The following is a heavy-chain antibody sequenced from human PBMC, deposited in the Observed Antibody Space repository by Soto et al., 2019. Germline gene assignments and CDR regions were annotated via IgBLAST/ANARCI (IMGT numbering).Heavy chain of an antibody. CDR2: ISSNGDST. V-gene: IGHV3-64D*06. D-gene: IGHD1-7*01. CDR1: GFTFSSYA. J-gene: IGHJ4*02. Sequence: GGSLRLSCSASGFTFSSYAMHWVRQAPGKGLEYVSAISSNGDSTHYADSVKGRFTISRDNSRDNSKNTLYLQMSSLRAEDAAVYYCVNGTYGSSTHYLDSWGQGTLVTVSS. CDR3: VNGTYGSSTHYLDS.